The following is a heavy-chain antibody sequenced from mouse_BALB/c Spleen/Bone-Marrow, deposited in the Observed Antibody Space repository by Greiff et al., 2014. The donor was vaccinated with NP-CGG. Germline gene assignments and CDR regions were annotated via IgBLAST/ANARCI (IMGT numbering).Heavy chain of an antibody. D-gene: IGHD3-1*01. CDR2: IYPGNSDT. CDR3: TTLARNNFDY. J-gene: IGHJ2*01. V-gene: IGHV1-5*01. Sequence: VQLQQSGTVLARPGAAVKMSCKASGYTFSNYWMHWVKQRPGQGLERIGTIYPGNSDTTYNQNFKGKAKLTAVTSTSTAYMELSSLTNEDSAVYYCTTLARNNFDYWGQGTTLTVSS. CDR1: GYTFSNYW.